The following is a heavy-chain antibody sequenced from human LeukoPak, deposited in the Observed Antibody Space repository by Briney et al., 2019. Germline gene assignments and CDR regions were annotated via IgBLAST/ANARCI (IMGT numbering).Heavy chain of an antibody. CDR2: TYYRSKWYN. Sequence: SQTLSLTCAISGDSVSSNSAAWNWIRQSPSRGLEWLGRTYYRSKWYNDYAVSVKSRITINPDTSKNQFSLQLNSVTPEDTAVYYCARASSAWYGGSYYYYGMDVWGQGTTVTVSS. J-gene: IGHJ6*02. CDR1: GDSVSSNSAA. CDR3: ARASSAWYGGSYYYYGMDV. V-gene: IGHV6-1*01. D-gene: IGHD6-19*01.